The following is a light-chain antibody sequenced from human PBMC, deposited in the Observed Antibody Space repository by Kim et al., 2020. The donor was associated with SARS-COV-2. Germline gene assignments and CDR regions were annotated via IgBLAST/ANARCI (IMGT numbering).Light chain of an antibody. CDR3: AAWYDSVSGQV. CDR2: RDN. J-gene: IGLJ3*02. CDR1: SSNIGSNY. V-gene: IGLV1-47*01. Sequence: QSVLTQPPSACCPTGQRVTISCSGMSSNIGSNYVYCYQQFPGMAPKRLIYRDNQRPSGVPDRFSGSKSGASASLAISWLRSEDGTDYYCAAWYDSVSGQVFGGGTKLTVL.